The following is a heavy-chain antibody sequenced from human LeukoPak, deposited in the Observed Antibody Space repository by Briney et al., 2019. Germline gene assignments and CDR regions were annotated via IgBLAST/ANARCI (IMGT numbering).Heavy chain of an antibody. CDR2: INSDGSST. J-gene: IGHJ4*02. CDR1: GFTFSSYW. CDR3: ARDLVHYYDGSGYSGAGY. V-gene: IGHV3-74*01. Sequence: PGGSLRLSCAASGFTFSSYWMHWVRQAPGKGLVWVSRINSDGSSTSYADSVKGRFTISRDNAKNTLYLQMNSLRAEDTAVYYCARDLVHYYDGSGYSGAGYWGQGTLVTVSS. D-gene: IGHD3-22*01.